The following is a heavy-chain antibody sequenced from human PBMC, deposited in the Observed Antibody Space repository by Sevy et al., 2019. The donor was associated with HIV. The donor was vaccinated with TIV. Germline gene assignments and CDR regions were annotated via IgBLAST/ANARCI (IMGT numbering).Heavy chain of an antibody. D-gene: IGHD1-1*01. Sequence: SETLSLTCGVSGGSISSGAYSWNWIRQPPGKGLEWIGYIFHTGSTYYNPSLKSRLTISVDRSKNQFSLKMTSVTAAETAMYYCARDGGTMTTPGHFDYWGQGFLVTVSS. CDR1: GGSISSGAYS. CDR3: ARDGGTMTTPGHFDY. J-gene: IGHJ4*02. CDR2: IFHTGST. V-gene: IGHV4-30-2*01.